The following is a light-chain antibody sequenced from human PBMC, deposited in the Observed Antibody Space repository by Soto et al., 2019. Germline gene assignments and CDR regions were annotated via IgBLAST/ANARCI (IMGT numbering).Light chain of an antibody. Sequence: QSALTQPASVSGSPGQSITIYCTGTNSDVGGYNFVSWYQQHPGKAPKLMIYDVSNRPSGVSNRFAGSKSGNTASLTISGLQAEDEAEYYCNSYTSSSTLVFGGGTKLTVL. J-gene: IGLJ2*01. CDR2: DVS. CDR3: NSYTSSSTLV. CDR1: NSDVGGYNF. V-gene: IGLV2-14*01.